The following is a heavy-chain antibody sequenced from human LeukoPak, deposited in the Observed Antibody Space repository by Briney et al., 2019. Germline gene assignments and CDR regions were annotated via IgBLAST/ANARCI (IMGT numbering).Heavy chain of an antibody. Sequence: SETLSLTCTVSGGSISSGSYYWSWIRQPAGKGLEWIGRIYTSGSTNYNPSLKSRVTISVDTSKNQFSLKLSSVTAADTAVYYCARQDIVVVVAAKEAGFFDYWGQGTLVTVSS. D-gene: IGHD2-15*01. J-gene: IGHJ4*02. CDR3: ARQDIVVVVAAKEAGFFDY. CDR1: GGSISSGSYY. CDR2: IYTSGST. V-gene: IGHV4-61*02.